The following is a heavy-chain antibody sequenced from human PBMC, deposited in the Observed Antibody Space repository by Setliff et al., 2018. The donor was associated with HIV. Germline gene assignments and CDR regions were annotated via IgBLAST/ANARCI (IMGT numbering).Heavy chain of an antibody. D-gene: IGHD1-1*01. V-gene: IGHV4-59*08. CDR1: GVSMSGYY. CDR3: ARWGEPTIQAFDV. J-gene: IGHJ3*01. Sequence: SETLSLTCTVSGVSMSGYYWSWIRRPPGKTLEWIGFAHHSGVTSYNPSLHSRVIIAVDTSRNQFSLRVNSITAADTALYYCARWGEPTIQAFDVWGLGTMVTVSS. CDR2: AHHSGVT.